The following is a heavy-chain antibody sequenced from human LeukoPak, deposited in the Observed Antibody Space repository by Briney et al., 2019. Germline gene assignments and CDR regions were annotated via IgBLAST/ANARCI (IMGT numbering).Heavy chain of an antibody. CDR2: IKSKIDGGTT. J-gene: IGHJ3*02. D-gene: IGHD6-19*01. CDR1: GFTFNSYA. CDR3: TTGGNVLVAGTRAFDI. Sequence: GGSLRLSCAVSGFTFNSYAMNWVRQAPGKGLEWVGRIKSKIDGGTTDYAAPVKGRFTISRDDSKNTLYLQMNSLKTEDTAVYYCTTGGNVLVAGTRAFDIWGQGTVVTVSS. V-gene: IGHV3-15*07.